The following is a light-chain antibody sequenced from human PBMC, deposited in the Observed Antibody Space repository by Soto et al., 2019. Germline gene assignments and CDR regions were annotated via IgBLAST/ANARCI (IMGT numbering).Light chain of an antibody. CDR2: EVS. V-gene: IGLV2-14*01. Sequence: QSALTQPASVSGSPGQSITISCTGTSSDIGGYNYVSWYQQHPGKAPKLIISEVSNRPSGVSNRFSGSKSGNTASLTISGLQAEDEADYYCSSSRRTTSLVFGGGTKLTVL. J-gene: IGLJ2*01. CDR1: SSDIGGYNY. CDR3: SSSRRTTSLV.